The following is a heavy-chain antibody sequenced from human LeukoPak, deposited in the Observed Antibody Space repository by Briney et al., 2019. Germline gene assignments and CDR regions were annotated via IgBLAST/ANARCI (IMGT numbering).Heavy chain of an antibody. CDR3: ARGQMRPICSGGSCYPDY. CDR2: INHSGST. J-gene: IGHJ4*02. V-gene: IGHV4-34*01. D-gene: IGHD2-15*01. CDR1: GGSFSGYY. Sequence: SETLSLTCAVDGGSFSGYYWSWIRQPPGKGLEWIGEINHSGSTNYNPSLKSRVTISVDTSKNQFSLKLSSVTAADTAVYYCARGQMRPICSGGSCYPDYWGQGTLVTVSS.